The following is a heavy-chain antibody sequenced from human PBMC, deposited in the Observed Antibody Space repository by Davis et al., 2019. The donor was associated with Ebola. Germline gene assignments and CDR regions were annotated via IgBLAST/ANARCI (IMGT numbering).Heavy chain of an antibody. CDR2: IYYSGST. CDR3: AREGPSPYCSGGSCVGELDY. J-gene: IGHJ4*02. Sequence: SETLSLTCTVSGGSISSYYWSWIRQPPGKGLEWIGYIYYSGSTNYNPSLKSRVTISVDTSKNQFSLKLSSVTAADTAVYYCAREGPSPYCSGGSCVGELDYWGQGTLVTVSS. CDR1: GGSISSYY. V-gene: IGHV4-59*12. D-gene: IGHD2-15*01.